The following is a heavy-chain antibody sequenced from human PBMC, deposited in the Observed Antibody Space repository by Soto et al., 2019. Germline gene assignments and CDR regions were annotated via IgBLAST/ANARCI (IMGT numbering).Heavy chain of an antibody. J-gene: IGHJ6*02. V-gene: IGHV4-34*01. Sequence: XATLSLTCAVYGGSFGGYYWSWIRQPPGKGLEWIGEINHSGSTNYNPSLKSRVTISVDTSKNQFSLKLSSVTAADTAVYYCARVAAAGKYYYYYYGMDVWGQGTTVTVSS. CDR3: ARVAAAGKYYYYYYGMDV. D-gene: IGHD6-13*01. CDR2: INHSGST. CDR1: GGSFGGYY.